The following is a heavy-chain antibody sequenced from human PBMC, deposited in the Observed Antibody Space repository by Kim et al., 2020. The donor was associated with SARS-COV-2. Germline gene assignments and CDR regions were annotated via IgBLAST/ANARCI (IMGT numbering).Heavy chain of an antibody. CDR3: ASSRDYYVSSGSLANWFDP. CDR2: MNPNSGNT. CDR1: GYTFTSYD. Sequence: ASVKVSCKASGYTFTSYDINWVRQATGQGLEWMGWMNPNSGNTGYAQKFQGRVTMTRNTSISTAYMELSSLRSEDTAVYYCASSRDYYVSSGSLANWFDPWGQGTLVTVSS. V-gene: IGHV1-8*01. D-gene: IGHD3-22*01. J-gene: IGHJ5*02.